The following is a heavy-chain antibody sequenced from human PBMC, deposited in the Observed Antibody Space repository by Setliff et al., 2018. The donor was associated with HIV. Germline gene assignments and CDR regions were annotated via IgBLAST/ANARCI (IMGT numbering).Heavy chain of an antibody. Sequence: SETLSLTCTVSGDSIGDYYWNWIRQPAGKGLEWIGRVYDSAYSNYNPSLKSRVTMSVDTSQNQFSLKLRSVNAADTAVYYCARDWVTRSNYYGSGSPWYFDFWGRGILVTVSS. D-gene: IGHD3-10*01. J-gene: IGHJ2*01. V-gene: IGHV4-4*07. CDR3: ARDWVTRSNYYGSGSPWYFDF. CDR2: VYDSAYS. CDR1: GDSIGDYY.